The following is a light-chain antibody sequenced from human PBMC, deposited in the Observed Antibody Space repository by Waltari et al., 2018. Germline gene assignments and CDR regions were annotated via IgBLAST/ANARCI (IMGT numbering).Light chain of an antibody. J-gene: IGLJ1*01. CDR3: QVWDANNEPGL. Sequence: YVLTQPPSVSVAPGETARITCGGNNIGTKSVHGYRQKPGQAPVLVISYDSDRPSGIPERFSGSNSGDTATLTISRVEAGDEADYYCQVWDANNEPGLFGTGTEVTV. CDR1: NIGTKS. CDR2: YDS. V-gene: IGLV3-21*01.